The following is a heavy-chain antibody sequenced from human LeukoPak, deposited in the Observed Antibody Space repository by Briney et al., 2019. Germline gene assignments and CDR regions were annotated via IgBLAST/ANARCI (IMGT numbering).Heavy chain of an antibody. CDR1: GGSISSYY. J-gene: IGHJ5*02. Sequence: SETLSLTCTVSGGSISSYYWSWIRQPPGKGLEWIGYIYYSGSTNYNPSLKSRVTISVDTSKNQFSLKLSSVTAADTAVYYCAIWGGGDTWENWFDPWGQGTLVTVSS. D-gene: IGHD2-21*02. CDR2: IYYSGST. CDR3: AIWGGGDTWENWFDP. V-gene: IGHV4-59*08.